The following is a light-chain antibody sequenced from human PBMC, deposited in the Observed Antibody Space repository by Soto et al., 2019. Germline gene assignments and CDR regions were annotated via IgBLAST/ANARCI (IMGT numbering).Light chain of an antibody. CDR2: GAS. V-gene: IGKV3-20*01. CDR3: HQYGSSPPT. Sequence: VLTQSPSTLSLSPGERATLSCRASQTVSAGYLAWYQQKPGQAPRLLIFGASSRATGIPDRFSGTGSGTDFTLTISRLEPEDFAVYCCHQYGSSPPTFGGGTKVEIQ. J-gene: IGKJ4*01. CDR1: QTVSAGY.